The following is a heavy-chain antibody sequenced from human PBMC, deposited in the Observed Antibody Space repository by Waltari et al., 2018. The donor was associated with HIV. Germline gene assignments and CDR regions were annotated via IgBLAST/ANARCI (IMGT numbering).Heavy chain of an antibody. CDR3: AKDRQKIGYYDILTGYLDY. D-gene: IGHD3-9*01. V-gene: IGHV3-30*18. CDR2: ISYDGSNK. CDR1: GFTFSRYG. J-gene: IGHJ4*02. Sequence: VQLVESGGGVVQPRRSLRLSCAASGFTFSRYGLHWVRQAPGKGLEWVAVISYDGSNKYYADSVKGRFTISRDNSKNTLYLQMNSLRAEDTAVYYCAKDRQKIGYYDILTGYLDYWGQGTLVTVSS.